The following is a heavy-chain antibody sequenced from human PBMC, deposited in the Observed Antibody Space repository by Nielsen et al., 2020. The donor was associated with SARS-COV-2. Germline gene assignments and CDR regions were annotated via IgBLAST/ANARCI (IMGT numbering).Heavy chain of an antibody. Sequence: GESLKISCAGSGFTFSSYAMSWVRQAPGKGLEWVSTISGSGGSTYYADSVKGRFIISRDNSKNTLYLQMSSLRAEDTAVYHCVKGGYSSPAYWGQGTLVTVSS. CDR3: VKGGYSSPAY. CDR1: GFTFSSYA. J-gene: IGHJ4*02. V-gene: IGHV3-23*01. CDR2: ISGSGGST. D-gene: IGHD6-13*01.